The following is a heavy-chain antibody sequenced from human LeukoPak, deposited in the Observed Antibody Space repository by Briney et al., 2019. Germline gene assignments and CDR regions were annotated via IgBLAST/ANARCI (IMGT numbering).Heavy chain of an antibody. CDR2: IWYDGSNK. J-gene: IGHJ3*02. Sequence: GGSLRLSCAASGFTFSNYGMHWVRQAPGKGLEWVTIIWYDGSNKYYADSVKGRFTISRDNSKNTLFLQMNSLRAEDTAVYYCAREIPNAFDIWGQGTMVTVSS. CDR1: GFTFSNYG. CDR3: AREIPNAFDI. V-gene: IGHV3-33*01.